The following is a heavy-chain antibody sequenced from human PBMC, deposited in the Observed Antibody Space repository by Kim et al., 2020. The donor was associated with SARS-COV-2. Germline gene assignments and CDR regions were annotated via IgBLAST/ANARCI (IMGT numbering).Heavy chain of an antibody. CDR2: ISGSGGST. J-gene: IGHJ4*02. CDR1: GFTFSSYA. D-gene: IGHD2-15*01. Sequence: GGSMRLSCAASGFTFSSYAMSWVRQAPGKGLEWVSAISGSGGSTYYADSVKGRFTISRDNSKNTLYLQMNSLRAEDTAVYYCAKDSGTRTVVAPFDYWGQGTLVTVSS. V-gene: IGHV3-23*01. CDR3: AKDSGTRTVVAPFDY.